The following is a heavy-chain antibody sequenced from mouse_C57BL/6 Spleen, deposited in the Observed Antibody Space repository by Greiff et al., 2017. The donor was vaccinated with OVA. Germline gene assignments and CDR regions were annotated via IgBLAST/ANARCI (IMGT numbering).Heavy chain of an antibody. Sequence: VHVKQSGPELVKPGASVKISCKASGYSFTGYYMHWVKQSSEKSLEWIGEINPSTGGTSYNQKFKGKATLTVDKSSSTAYMQLKSLTSEDSAVYYCARSEVGRAWFAYWGQGTLVTVSA. CDR1: GYSFTGYY. CDR2: INPSTGGT. CDR3: ARSEVGRAWFAY. J-gene: IGHJ3*01. V-gene: IGHV1-43*01. D-gene: IGHD4-1*01.